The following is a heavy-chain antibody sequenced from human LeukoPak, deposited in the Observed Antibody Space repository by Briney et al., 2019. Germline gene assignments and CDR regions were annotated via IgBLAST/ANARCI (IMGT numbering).Heavy chain of an antibody. CDR1: GFTFSSYG. CDR2: ISYDGSNK. Sequence: PGGSLRLSCAASGFTFSSYGMHGVRQAPGKGLKWVAVISYDGSNKYYADSVKGRFTISRDNSKNTLYLQMNSLRAEDTAVYYCAKDRSRDYADYYFDYWGQGTLVTVSS. V-gene: IGHV3-30*18. D-gene: IGHD4-17*01. J-gene: IGHJ4*02. CDR3: AKDRSRDYADYYFDY.